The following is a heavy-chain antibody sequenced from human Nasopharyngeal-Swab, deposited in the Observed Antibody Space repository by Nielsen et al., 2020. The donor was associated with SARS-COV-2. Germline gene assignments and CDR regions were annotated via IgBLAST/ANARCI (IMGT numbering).Heavy chain of an antibody. Sequence: WIRQPPGKGLEWVSGINWNGGSTGYADSVKGRFTISRDNSKNTLYLQMNSLRAEDTAVYYCAKAEGSGSYYGLYYYYYGMDVWGQGTTVTVSS. V-gene: IGHV3-23*01. J-gene: IGHJ6*02. D-gene: IGHD3-10*01. CDR2: INWNGGST. CDR3: AKAEGSGSYYGLYYYYYGMDV.